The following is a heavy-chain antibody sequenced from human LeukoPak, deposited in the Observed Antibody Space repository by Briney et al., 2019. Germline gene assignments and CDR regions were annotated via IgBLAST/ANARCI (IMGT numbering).Heavy chain of an antibody. CDR1: GFTFSSYW. CDR3: ARARDDYGDYDYFDY. J-gene: IGHJ4*02. CDR2: INSDGSST. V-gene: IGHV3-74*01. D-gene: IGHD4-17*01. Sequence: GGSLRPSCAASGFTFSSYWMHWVRQAPGKGLLWVSRINSDGSSTSYADSVKGRFTISRDNAKNTLYLQMNSLRAADTAVYYCARARDDYGDYDYFDYWGQGTLVTVSS.